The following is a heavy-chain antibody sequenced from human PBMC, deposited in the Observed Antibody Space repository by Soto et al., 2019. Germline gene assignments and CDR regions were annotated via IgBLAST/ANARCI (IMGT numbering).Heavy chain of an antibody. V-gene: IGHV4-59*01. CDR2: IHYSGST. D-gene: IGHD1-26*01. CDR1: GGSISTYY. CDR3: ARHMGATGAWDY. Sequence: QVQLQESGPGLVKPSETLSLTCIVSGGSISTYYWSWIRQTPGKGLEWIGFIHYSGSTKYNPSLNSRVTISVDTSKIHFSLRFISVTAADTAVYYCARHMGATGAWDYWGQGTLVTVSS. J-gene: IGHJ4*02.